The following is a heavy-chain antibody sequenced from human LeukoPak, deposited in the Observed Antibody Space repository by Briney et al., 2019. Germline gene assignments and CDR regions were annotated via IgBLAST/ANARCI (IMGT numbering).Heavy chain of an antibody. V-gene: IGHV3-53*01. D-gene: IGHD3-10*01. CDR3: ARITGSSTYFSIDY. CDR2: INSGGTT. CDR1: GFTVSGNY. Sequence: GGSLRLSCVGSGFTVSGNYMTWVRQAPGKGLEWVSFINSGGTTYYADSVKGRFTISRDNSKNTLFLQMNTLRAEDTAVYYCARITGSSTYFSIDYWGPGTLVTVSS. J-gene: IGHJ4*02.